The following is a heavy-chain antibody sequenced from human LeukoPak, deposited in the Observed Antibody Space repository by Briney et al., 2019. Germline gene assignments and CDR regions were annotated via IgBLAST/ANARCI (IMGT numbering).Heavy chain of an antibody. D-gene: IGHD2-2*01. CDR1: GGTFSSYA. CDR3: ASPLPDIVVVPAAHRAFDI. J-gene: IGHJ3*02. Sequence: VASVKVSCKASGGTFSSYAISWVRQAPGQGLEWMGWINPNSGGTNYAQKFQGRVTMTRDTSISTAYMELSRLRSDDTAVYYCASPLPDIVVVPAAHRAFDIWGQGTMVTVSS. V-gene: IGHV1-2*02. CDR2: INPNSGGT.